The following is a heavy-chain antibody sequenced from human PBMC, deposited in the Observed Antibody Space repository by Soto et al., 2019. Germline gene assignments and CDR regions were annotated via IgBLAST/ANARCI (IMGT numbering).Heavy chain of an antibody. CDR2: ISAYNGNT. CDR1: GYTFTSYG. Sequence: AASVEVSCKASGYTFTSYGISWVRQAPGQGLEWMGWISAYNGNTNYAQKLQGRVTMTTDTSTSTAYMELRSLRSDDTAVYYCARDPHPPYYDFWSGYYSHYYYYYGMDVWG. D-gene: IGHD3-3*01. CDR3: ARDPHPPYYDFWSGYYSHYYYYYGMDV. J-gene: IGHJ6*02. V-gene: IGHV1-18*04.